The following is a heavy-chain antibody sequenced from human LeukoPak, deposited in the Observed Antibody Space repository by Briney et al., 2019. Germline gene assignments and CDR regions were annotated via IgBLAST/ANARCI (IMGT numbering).Heavy chain of an antibody. J-gene: IGHJ4*02. Sequence: PGGSLRLSCAASGFSVSDHYMIWLRQTPGKGLEWVSLIYSNGVTDYANSVKGRFTISRDNAKNSLYLQMDSLRAEDTAVYYCARDGFRGAVADHGGSWGQGTLVTVSS. CDR2: IYSNGVT. V-gene: IGHV3-69-1*01. CDR1: GFSVSDHY. D-gene: IGHD6-19*01. CDR3: ARDGFRGAVADHGGS.